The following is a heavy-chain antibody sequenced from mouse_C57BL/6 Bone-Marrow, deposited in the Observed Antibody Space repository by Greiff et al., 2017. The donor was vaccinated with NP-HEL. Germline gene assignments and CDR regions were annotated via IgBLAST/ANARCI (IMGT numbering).Heavy chain of an antibody. CDR1: GYTFTDYA. CDR2: ISTYYGDA. Sequence: VQRVESGPELVRPGVSVKISCKGSGYTFTDYAMHWVKQSHAKSLEWIGVISTYYGDASYNQKFKDKATMTVDKSSSTAYMELARLTSEDSAVYYCARWEGFPYYFDYWGQGTTLTVSS. D-gene: IGHD4-1*01. J-gene: IGHJ2*01. V-gene: IGHV1-67*01. CDR3: ARWEGFPYYFDY.